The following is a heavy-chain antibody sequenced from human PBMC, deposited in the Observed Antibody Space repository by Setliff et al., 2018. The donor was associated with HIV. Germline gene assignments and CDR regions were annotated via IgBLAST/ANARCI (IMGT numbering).Heavy chain of an antibody. V-gene: IGHV4-39*07. CDR3: ARGVPLLPPHY. Sequence: SETLSLTCTVSGGSISSNNYYWGWIRQPPGKGLAWIGSIFYSETVYYGGRTYYSPSLKSRVTISVDTSKSQFSLKLSSMTAADTAVYYFARGVPLLPPHYWGQGTLVTVSS. CDR2: IFYSETVYYGGRT. D-gene: IGHD2-21*02. J-gene: IGHJ4*02. CDR1: GGSISSNNYY.